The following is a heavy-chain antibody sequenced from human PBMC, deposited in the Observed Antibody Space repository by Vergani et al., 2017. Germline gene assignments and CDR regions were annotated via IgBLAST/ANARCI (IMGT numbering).Heavy chain of an antibody. J-gene: IGHJ4*02. D-gene: IGHD3-9*01. V-gene: IGHV1-46*01. CDR1: GYTFTSYY. CDR2: INPSGGST. Sequence: QVQLVQSGAEVKKPGASVKVSCKGSGYTFTSYYMHWVRQAPGQGLEWMGIINPSGGSTSYAQKFQGRVTMTRDKSTSTVYMELSSLRSEDTAVYYCARSYEKSYYDILTGYYNYWGQGTLVTVSS. CDR3: ARSYEKSYYDILTGYYNY.